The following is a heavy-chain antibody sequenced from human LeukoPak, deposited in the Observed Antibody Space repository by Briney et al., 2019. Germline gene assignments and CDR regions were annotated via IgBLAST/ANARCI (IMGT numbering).Heavy chain of an antibody. V-gene: IGHV4-59*01. Sequence: SETLSLTCTVSGGSISSYYWSWIRQPPGKGLEWIGYIYYSGSTNYNPSLKSRVTISVDTSKNQFSLKLSSVTAADTAVYYCASTVYGSGSYYFDYWGQEPWSPSPQ. CDR1: GGSISSYY. D-gene: IGHD3-10*01. J-gene: IGHJ4*01. CDR2: IYYSGST. CDR3: ASTVYGSGSYYFDY.